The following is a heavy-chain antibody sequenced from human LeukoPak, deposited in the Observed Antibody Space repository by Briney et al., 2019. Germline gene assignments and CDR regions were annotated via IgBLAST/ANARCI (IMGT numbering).Heavy chain of an antibody. Sequence: PSETLSLTCTVSGGSISNSSYYWGWIRQPPGKGLEWIGSIYYSGSTYYNPSLKSRVTISVDTSKNQFSLKLSSVTAADTAVYYCARQLRWLQYTTDAFDIWGQGTMVTVSS. CDR3: ARQLRWLQYTTDAFDI. D-gene: IGHD5-24*01. CDR1: GGSISNSSYY. V-gene: IGHV4-39*01. CDR2: IYYSGST. J-gene: IGHJ3*02.